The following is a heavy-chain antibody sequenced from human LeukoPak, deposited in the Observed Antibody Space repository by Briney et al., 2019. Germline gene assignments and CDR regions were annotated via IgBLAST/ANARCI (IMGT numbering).Heavy chain of an antibody. J-gene: IGHJ5*02. Sequence: KTGGSLRLSCAASGFTFSNAWMSWVRQAPGKGLEWVGRIKSKTDGGTTDYAAPVKGRFTISRDDSKNTLYLQMNSLKTEDTAVYYCTTLLEWLYNWFDPWGQGTLVTVSS. V-gene: IGHV3-15*01. CDR3: TTLLEWLYNWFDP. CDR1: GFTFSNAW. D-gene: IGHD3-3*01. CDR2: IKSKTDGGTT.